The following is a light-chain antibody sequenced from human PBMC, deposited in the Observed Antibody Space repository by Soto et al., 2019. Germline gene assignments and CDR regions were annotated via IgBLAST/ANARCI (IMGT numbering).Light chain of an antibody. CDR2: EVN. Sequence: SALTQPPSASGSPGQSVAISCTGTTTDIGAYDFVSWYQQHPGKAPKLLIYEVNKRPSGVPDRFSGSKSGNTASLTVSGLQAEDEADYYCSSHGGNSPYVFGTGTKVTVL. J-gene: IGLJ1*01. V-gene: IGLV2-8*01. CDR1: TTDIGAYDF. CDR3: SSHGGNSPYV.